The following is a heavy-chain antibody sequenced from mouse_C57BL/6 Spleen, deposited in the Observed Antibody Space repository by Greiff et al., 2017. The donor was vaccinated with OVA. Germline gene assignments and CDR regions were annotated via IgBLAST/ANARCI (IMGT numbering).Heavy chain of an antibody. CDR2: INPNNGGT. J-gene: IGHJ4*01. CDR1: GYTFTDYY. Sequence: EVQLQQSGPELVKPGASVKISCKASGYTFTDYYMNWVKQSHGKSLEWIGDINPNNGGTSYNQKFKGKATLTVDKSSSTAYMELRSLTSEDSAVYYCARGISTMVTPGLYYYAMDYWGQGTSVTVSS. D-gene: IGHD2-2*01. CDR3: ARGISTMVTPGLYYYAMDY. V-gene: IGHV1-26*01.